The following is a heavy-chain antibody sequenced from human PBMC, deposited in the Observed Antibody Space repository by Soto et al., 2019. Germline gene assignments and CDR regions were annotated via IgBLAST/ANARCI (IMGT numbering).Heavy chain of an antibody. CDR2: INPNSGGT. V-gene: IGHV1-2*04. CDR3: ARSHSGYDFTVDY. J-gene: IGHJ4*02. D-gene: IGHD5-12*01. Sequence: ASVKVSCKASGYTFTGYYMHWVRQAPGQGLEWMGWINPNSGGTNYAQKFQGWVTMTRDTSISTAYMELSRLRSDDTAVYYCARSHSGYDFTVDYWGQGTLVTVSS. CDR1: GYTFTGYY.